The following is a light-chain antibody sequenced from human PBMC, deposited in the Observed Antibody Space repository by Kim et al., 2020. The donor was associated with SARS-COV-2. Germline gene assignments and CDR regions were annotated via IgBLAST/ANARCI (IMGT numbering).Light chain of an antibody. CDR1: QSVSSN. Sequence: ETVMTQSPATLSVSPGERATLSCRASQSVSSNLAWYQQKPGQAPRLLIYGASTRATAIPARFSGSGSGTEFTLTISSLQSEDFAVYYCQEYNNWPLTFGGGTKVELK. J-gene: IGKJ4*01. V-gene: IGKV3-15*01. CDR2: GAS. CDR3: QEYNNWPLT.